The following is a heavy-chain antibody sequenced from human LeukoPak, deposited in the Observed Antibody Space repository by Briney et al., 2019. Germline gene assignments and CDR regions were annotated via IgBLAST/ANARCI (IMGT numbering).Heavy chain of an antibody. CDR1: GDSIRSGGYY. CDR2: IFNSGST. Sequence: PSQTLSLTCTVSGDSIRSGGYYWTWIRQHPEKGLEWIGFIFNSGSTYYNPSLKSRVTTSEDTSKNQFSLNLISVTAADTAVYYCARDRGRVRGYYYAMDVWGQGTTVTVSS. CDR3: ARDRGRVRGYYYAMDV. J-gene: IGHJ6*02. D-gene: IGHD2-2*01. V-gene: IGHV4-31*03.